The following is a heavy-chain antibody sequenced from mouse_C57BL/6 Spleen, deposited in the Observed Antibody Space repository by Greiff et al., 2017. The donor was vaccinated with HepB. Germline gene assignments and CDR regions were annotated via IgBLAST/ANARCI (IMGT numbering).Heavy chain of an antibody. J-gene: IGHJ2*01. CDR3: AISGDGYYYFDY. Sequence: QVHVKQPGAELVKPGASVKVSCKASGYTFTSYWMHWVKQRPGQGLEWIGRIHPSDSDTNYNQKVKGKATLTVDKSSSTAYMQLSSLTSEDSAVYDCAISGDGYYYFDYWGQGTTLTVSS. CDR2: IHPSDSDT. D-gene: IGHD2-3*01. V-gene: IGHV1-74*01. CDR1: GYTFTSYW.